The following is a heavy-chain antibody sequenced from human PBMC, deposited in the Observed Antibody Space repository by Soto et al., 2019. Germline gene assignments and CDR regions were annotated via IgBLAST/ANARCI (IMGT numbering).Heavy chain of an antibody. V-gene: IGHV1-18*01. CDR2: SSAYTGHT. D-gene: IGHD1-26*01. Sequence: SGKVSSKASGYTGTSCRISWGRLAPGQGLEWMGWSSAYTGHTNYAQKLQGRVTMTADTSTSNAYMALRSMRSDDTAVYYCARDADGSGSYSVLTYYHYGIDVRRKRTTVTVSS. CDR1: GYTGTSCR. CDR3: ARDADGSGSYSVLTYYHYGIDV. J-gene: IGHJ6*04.